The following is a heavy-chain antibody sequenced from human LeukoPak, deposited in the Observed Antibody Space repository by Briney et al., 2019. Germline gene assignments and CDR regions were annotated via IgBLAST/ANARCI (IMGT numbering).Heavy chain of an antibody. CDR3: ARMFGELSYYYYYGMDV. Sequence: PGGSLRLSCAASGFTFSDYYMSWIRQAPGKGLEWVSYISSSGSTIYYADSVKGRFTISRDNAKNSLYLQMNSLRAEDTAVYYCARMFGELSYYYYYGMDVWGQGTTVTVSS. CDR1: GFTFSDYY. D-gene: IGHD3-10*02. J-gene: IGHJ6*02. CDR2: ISSSGSTI. V-gene: IGHV3-11*01.